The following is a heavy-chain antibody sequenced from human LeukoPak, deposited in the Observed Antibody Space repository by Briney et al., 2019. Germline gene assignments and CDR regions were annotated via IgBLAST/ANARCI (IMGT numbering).Heavy chain of an antibody. CDR3: ATAPPYDSSGYYLGYYFDY. CDR1: GYTFTTYD. V-gene: IGHV1-8*03. D-gene: IGHD3-22*01. CDR2: MNPNSGNT. J-gene: IGHJ4*02. Sequence: GASVKVSCKASGYTFTTYDINWVRQATGQGLEWMGWMNPNSGNTGFAQKFQGRVTITRNTSISTAYVELSSLRSEDTAVYYCATAPPYDSSGYYLGYYFDYWGQGTLVTVSS.